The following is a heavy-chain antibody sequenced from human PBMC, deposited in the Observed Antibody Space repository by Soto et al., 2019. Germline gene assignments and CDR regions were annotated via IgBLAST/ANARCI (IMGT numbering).Heavy chain of an antibody. Sequence: PGGSLRLSCAASGFTLSSYAMSWVRQAPGKGLEWVSAISGSGGSTYYADSVKGRFTISRDNSKNTLYLQMNSLRAEDTAVYYCAKDQRGRRFDDYIWGSYQITPLDYWGQGTLVTVSS. CDR3: AKDQRGRRFDDYIWGSYQITPLDY. CDR2: ISGSGGST. D-gene: IGHD3-16*02. V-gene: IGHV3-23*01. J-gene: IGHJ4*02. CDR1: GFTLSSYA.